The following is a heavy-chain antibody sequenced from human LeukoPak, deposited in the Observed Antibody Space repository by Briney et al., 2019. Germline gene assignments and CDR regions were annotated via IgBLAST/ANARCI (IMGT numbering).Heavy chain of an antibody. D-gene: IGHD3-22*01. J-gene: IGHJ4*02. CDR2: IYYSGST. CDR1: GGSIRSSSYY. CDR3: ARSGYYYDSSAYYSDY. Sequence: SETLSLTCTVSGGSIRSSSYYWGWIRQPPGKGLEWIGSIYYSGSTYYNPSLKSRVTISVDTSKNQFSLKLSSVTAADTAVYYCARSGYYYDSSAYYSDYWGQGTLVTVSS. V-gene: IGHV4-39*01.